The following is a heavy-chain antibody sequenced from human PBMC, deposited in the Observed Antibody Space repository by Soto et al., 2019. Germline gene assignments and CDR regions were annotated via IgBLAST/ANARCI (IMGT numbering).Heavy chain of an antibody. J-gene: IGHJ4*02. V-gene: IGHV1-18*01. CDR3: ARAFRPGNAVATLSFEY. CDR1: GYSCTNYG. Sequence: QVQLVQSGAEGRKPGASVKVSCKASGYSCTNYGISWVRQAPGQGLEWMGWISAYNGNTKFAQKVQGRVTMATDTSTTTAYMELRSLRDDETAVYYCARAFRPGNAVATLSFEYWGPGPLVTVSS. D-gene: IGHD6-19*01. CDR2: ISAYNGNT.